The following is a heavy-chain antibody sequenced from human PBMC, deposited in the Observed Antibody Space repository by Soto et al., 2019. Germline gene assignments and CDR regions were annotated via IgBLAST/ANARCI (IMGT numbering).Heavy chain of an antibody. CDR2: ISRSGGKT. CDR3: AKDLESSGDFDTWPDP. Sequence: QPGGSLTLSCAAPGFTFSSYSMNWVRQAPGKGLEWVSLISRSGGKTYYADSVKGRFTISRDKSKNTLYLQMNSLRVEDTAVYYCAKDLESSGDFDTWPDPWCQGTLVTVSS. D-gene: IGHD3-22*01. J-gene: IGHJ5*02. CDR1: GFTFSSYS. V-gene: IGHV3-23*01.